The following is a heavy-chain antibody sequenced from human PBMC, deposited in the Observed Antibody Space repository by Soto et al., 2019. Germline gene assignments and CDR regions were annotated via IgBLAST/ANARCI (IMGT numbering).Heavy chain of an antibody. CDR3: ARSIAVAGTDYYYYGMDV. V-gene: IGHV4-4*02. Sequence: PSETLSLTCAVSGGSISSSNWWSWVRQPPGKGLEWIGEIYHSGSTNYNPSLKSRVTISVDKSKNQFSLKLSSVTAADTAVYYCARSIAVAGTDYYYYGMDVWGQGTTVTVSS. D-gene: IGHD6-19*01. J-gene: IGHJ6*02. CDR1: GGSISSSNW. CDR2: IYHSGST.